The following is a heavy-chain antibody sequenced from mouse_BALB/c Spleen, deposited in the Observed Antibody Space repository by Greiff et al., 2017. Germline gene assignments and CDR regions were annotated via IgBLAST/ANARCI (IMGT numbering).Heavy chain of an antibody. D-gene: IGHD1-1*01. CDR3: ARDNHYYGSSGFAY. CDR1: GFTFTDYY. J-gene: IGHJ3*01. CDR2: IRNKANGYTT. Sequence: EVQVVESGGGLVQPGGSLRLSCATSGFTFTDYYMSWVRQPPGKALEWLGFIRNKANGYTTEYSASVKGRFTISRDNSQSILYLQMNTLRAEDSATYYCARDNHYYGSSGFAYWGQGTLVTVSA. V-gene: IGHV7-3*02.